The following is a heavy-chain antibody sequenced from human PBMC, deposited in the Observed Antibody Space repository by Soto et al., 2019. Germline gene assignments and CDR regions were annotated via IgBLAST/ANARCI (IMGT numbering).Heavy chain of an antibody. Sequence: PGGSLRLSCAASGFTFSSYGMHWVRQAPGKGLEWVAVIWYDGSNKYYADSVEGRFTISRDNSKNTLYLQMNSLRAEDTAVYYCARDWEYNWNSGFYYYYGMDVWGQGTTVTVSS. D-gene: IGHD1-7*01. CDR2: IWYDGSNK. CDR3: ARDWEYNWNSGFYYYYGMDV. V-gene: IGHV3-33*01. J-gene: IGHJ6*02. CDR1: GFTFSSYG.